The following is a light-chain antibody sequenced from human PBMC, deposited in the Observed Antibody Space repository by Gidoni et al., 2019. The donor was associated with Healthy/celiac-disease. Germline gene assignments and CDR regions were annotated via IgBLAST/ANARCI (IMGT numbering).Light chain of an antibody. CDR3: QQYTTWPFT. CDR1: QSVSSN. V-gene: IGKV3-15*01. J-gene: IGKJ3*01. Sequence: EIVMTQSPATLSVSPGERATLSCRASQSVSSNLAWYQQKPGQAPRLLIYGASTRATGIPARFSGSGSGTEFTLTISSLPSEDFAVYYCQQYTTWPFTFGPGTKVEIK. CDR2: GAS.